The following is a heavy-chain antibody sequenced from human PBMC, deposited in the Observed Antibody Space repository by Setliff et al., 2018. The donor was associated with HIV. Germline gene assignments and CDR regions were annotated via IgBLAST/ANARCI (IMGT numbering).Heavy chain of an antibody. Sequence: PSETLSLTCAVYGGSFSGYYYTWIRQPPGEGLEWIGEINHSGSTNYNPSLKSRVTISVDTSKNQFSQKLNSVTAADTAVYYCARVFPPNFISAFVPGAFDYWGQGTLVTVSS. CDR2: INHSGST. V-gene: IGHV4-34*01. J-gene: IGHJ4*02. CDR3: ARVFPPNFISAFVPGAFDY. CDR1: GGSFSGYY. D-gene: IGHD3-3*02.